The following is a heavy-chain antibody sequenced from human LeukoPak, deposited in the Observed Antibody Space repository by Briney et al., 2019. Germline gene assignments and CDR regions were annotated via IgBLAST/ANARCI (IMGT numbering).Heavy chain of an antibody. Sequence: PGRSLRLSCAASGFTFSSYGMHWVRQAPGKGLEWVAVIWYDGSNKYYAGSVKGRFTISRDNSKNTLYLQMNSLRAEDTAVYYCARDMGTMIVVVNQFDYWGQGTLVTVSS. D-gene: IGHD3-22*01. CDR3: ARDMGTMIVVVNQFDY. J-gene: IGHJ4*02. CDR1: GFTFSSYG. V-gene: IGHV3-33*01. CDR2: IWYDGSNK.